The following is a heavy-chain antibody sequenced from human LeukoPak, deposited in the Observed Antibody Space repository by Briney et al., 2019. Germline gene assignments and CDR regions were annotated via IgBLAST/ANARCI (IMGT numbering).Heavy chain of an antibody. D-gene: IGHD6-13*01. V-gene: IGHV4-59*01. CDR2: IYYSGST. CDR3: AKSRSSTWNDVFDI. J-gene: IGHJ3*02. CDR1: GGSISSYY. Sequence: SETLSLTCTVSGGSISSYYWSWIRQPPGKGLEWIGYIYYSGSTNYSPSLKSRVTMLVDTSKNQFSLKLTSVTAADTAVYYCAKSRSSTWNDVFDIWGRGTMVTVSS.